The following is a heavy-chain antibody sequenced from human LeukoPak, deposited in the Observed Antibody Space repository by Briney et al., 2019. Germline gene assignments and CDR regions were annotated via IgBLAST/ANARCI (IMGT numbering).Heavy chain of an antibody. D-gene: IGHD2-2*01. V-gene: IGHV4-59*08. CDR1: GGSISSYY. J-gene: IGHJ3*02. CDR2: IYYSGST. CDR3: ARPTTYCSSTGCNDAFDI. Sequence: SETLSLTCAVSGGSISSYYWSWIRQPPGKGLEWIGYIYYSGSTNYNPSLKSRVTISVDTSKNQFSLKLSSVTAADTAVYYCARPTTYCSSTGCNDAFDIWGQGTMVTVSS.